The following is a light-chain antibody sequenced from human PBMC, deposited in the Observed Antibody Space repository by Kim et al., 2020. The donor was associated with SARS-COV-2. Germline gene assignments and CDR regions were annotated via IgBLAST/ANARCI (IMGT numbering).Light chain of an antibody. J-gene: IGKJ1*01. Sequence: DIQMTQSPSTLSASVGDRVTITCRASQTLSGRLAWYQQKPGKAPKLLIFDASTLESGVLSRFRGSGSGTDFILTISSLQPDDSATYYCQHRKTFGQGTKVDIK. CDR3: QHRKT. CDR2: DAS. CDR1: QTLSGR. V-gene: IGKV1-5*01.